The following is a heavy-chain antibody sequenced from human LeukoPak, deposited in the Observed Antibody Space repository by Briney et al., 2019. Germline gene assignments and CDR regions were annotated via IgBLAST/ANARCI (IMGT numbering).Heavy chain of an antibody. D-gene: IGHD2-15*01. Sequence: GASVKVSCKASGYTFTSYAMNWVRQAPGQGLEWMGWINTNTGNPTYAQGFTGRFVFSLDTSVSTAYLQISSLKAEDTAVYYCARDVMVVAATIFDYWGQGTLVTVSS. J-gene: IGHJ4*02. V-gene: IGHV7-4-1*02. CDR2: INTNTGNP. CDR3: ARDVMVVAATIFDY. CDR1: GYTFTSYA.